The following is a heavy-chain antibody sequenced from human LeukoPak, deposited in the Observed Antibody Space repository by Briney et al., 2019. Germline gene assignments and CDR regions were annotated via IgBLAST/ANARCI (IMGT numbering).Heavy chain of an antibody. CDR2: IIPILGIA. J-gene: IGHJ4*02. Sequence: SVKVSCKASGGTFSSYAISWVRQAPGQGLEWMGGIIPILGIANYAQKFQGRVTITADKSTSTAYMELSSLRSEDTAVYYCAREGVRTTCDYWGQGTLVTVSS. D-gene: IGHD4-17*01. V-gene: IGHV1-69*04. CDR3: AREGVRTTCDY. CDR1: GGTFSSYA.